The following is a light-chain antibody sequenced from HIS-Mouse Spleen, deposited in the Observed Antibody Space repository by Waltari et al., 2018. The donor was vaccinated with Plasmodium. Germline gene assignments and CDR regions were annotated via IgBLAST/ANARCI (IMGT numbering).Light chain of an antibody. V-gene: IGLV3-21*02. CDR2: DAS. CDR3: QVWDSSSDNYV. Sequence: SYVLTQPPSVSVAPGHTARINFRGNNIGRKSVHWYQQKPGQAPVLVVYDASDRPSGIPERFSGSNSGNTATLTISRVEAGDEADYYCQVWDSSSDNYVFGTGTKVTVL. J-gene: IGLJ1*01. CDR1: NIGRKS.